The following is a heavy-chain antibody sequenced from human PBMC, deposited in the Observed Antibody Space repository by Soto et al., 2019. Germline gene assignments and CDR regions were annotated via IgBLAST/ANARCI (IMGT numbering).Heavy chain of an antibody. J-gene: IGHJ4*02. CDR3: AREKDFWSGYYFDY. V-gene: IGHV4-38-2*02. Sequence: SETLSLTCAVSGYSISSGYYWGWIRQPPGKGLEWIGSIYHSGSTYYNPSLKSRVTISVDTSKNQFSLKLSSVTAADTAVYYCAREKDFWSGYYFDYWGQGTLVTVS. D-gene: IGHD3-3*01. CDR2: IYHSGST. CDR1: GYSISSGYY.